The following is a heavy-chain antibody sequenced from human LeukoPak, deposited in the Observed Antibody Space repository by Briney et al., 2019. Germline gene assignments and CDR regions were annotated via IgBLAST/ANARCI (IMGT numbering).Heavy chain of an antibody. D-gene: IGHD3-10*01. CDR3: ATKGDGSGTYYYFY. Sequence: GGSLRLSCAASGVTFSNYAMSWVRQAPGQGLEWVSVISGSGDRTYYADSVKGRFTISRDNSKNTLYLQMNSLRAEDTAVYYCATKGDGSGTYYYFYWGQGTLVTVSS. J-gene: IGHJ4*02. CDR1: GVTFSNYA. CDR2: ISGSGDRT. V-gene: IGHV3-23*01.